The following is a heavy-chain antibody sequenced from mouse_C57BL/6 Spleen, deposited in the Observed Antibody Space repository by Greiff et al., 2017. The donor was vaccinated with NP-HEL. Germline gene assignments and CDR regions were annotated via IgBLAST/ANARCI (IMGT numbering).Heavy chain of an antibody. CDR2: IDPSDSET. CDR3: ARSTGAWFAY. Sequence: VQLQQPGAELVRPGSSVKLSCKASGYTFTSYWLHWVKQRPIQGLEWIGNIDPSDSETHYNQKFKDKATLTVDKSSSTAYMQLSSLTSEDSAVYYCARSTGAWFAYWGQGTLVTVSA. J-gene: IGHJ3*01. CDR1: GYTFTSYW. V-gene: IGHV1-52*01.